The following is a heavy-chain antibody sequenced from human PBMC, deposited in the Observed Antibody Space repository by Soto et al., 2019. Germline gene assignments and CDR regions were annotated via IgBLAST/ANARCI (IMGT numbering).Heavy chain of an antibody. D-gene: IGHD6-25*01. J-gene: IGHJ6*02. CDR1: GFTFSTYG. Sequence: QVQLVESGGGVVQPGRSLRLSCAASGFTFSTYGMHWVRQAPGKGLEWVAVISYDGSNKYYADSVKGRFTISRDNSKNTLYLEMNSLRPEETAVYYCAKGLLRPGRAYGMDVWGQGPTVTVSS. CDR2: ISYDGSNK. V-gene: IGHV3-30*18. CDR3: AKGLLRPGRAYGMDV.